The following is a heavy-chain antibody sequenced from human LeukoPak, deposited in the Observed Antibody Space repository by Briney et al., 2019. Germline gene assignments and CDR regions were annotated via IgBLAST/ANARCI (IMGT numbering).Heavy chain of an antibody. CDR3: ARVDTAMVTISAFDY. J-gene: IGHJ4*02. CDR1: GFTFSSYG. V-gene: IGHV3-21*06. Sequence: GGSLRLSCAASGFTFSSYGMNWIRQAPGKGLEWVAGISEGGNYVNYAASLKGRFTISRDNAKNSLYLQMNSLRAEDTAVYYCARVDTAMVTISAFDYWGQGTLVTVSS. CDR2: ISEGGNYV. D-gene: IGHD5-18*01.